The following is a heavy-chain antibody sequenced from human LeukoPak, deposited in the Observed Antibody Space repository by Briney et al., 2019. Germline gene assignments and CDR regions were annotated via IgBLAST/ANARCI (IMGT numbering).Heavy chain of an antibody. CDR3: AKDQTRNYYGSGSYDY. CDR1: GYTFTSYD. V-gene: IGHV1-18*01. J-gene: IGHJ4*02. D-gene: IGHD3-10*01. CDR2: ISAYNGNT. Sequence: ASVKVSCKASGYTFTSYDINWVRQAPGQGLEWMGWISAYNGNTNYAQKLQGRVTMTTDTSTSTAYMELRSLRSDDTAVYYCAKDQTRNYYGSGSYDYWGQGTLVTVSS.